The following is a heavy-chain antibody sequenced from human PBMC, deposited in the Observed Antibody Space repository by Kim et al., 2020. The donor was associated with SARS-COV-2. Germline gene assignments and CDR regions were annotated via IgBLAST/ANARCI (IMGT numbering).Heavy chain of an antibody. J-gene: IGHJ4*02. CDR1: GFTFSSYG. V-gene: IGHV3-33*08. D-gene: IGHD3-22*01. CDR3: ARDIRGKDYYDSSGPQGDY. CDR2: IWYDGSNK. Sequence: GGSLRLSCAASGFTFSSYGMHWVRQAPGKGLEWVAVIWYDGSNKYYADSVKGRFTISRDNSKNTLYLQMNSLRAEDTAVYYCARDIRGKDYYDSSGPQGDYWGQGTLVTVSS.